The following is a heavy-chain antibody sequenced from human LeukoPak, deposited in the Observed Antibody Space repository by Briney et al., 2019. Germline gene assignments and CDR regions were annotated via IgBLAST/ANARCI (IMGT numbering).Heavy chain of an antibody. V-gene: IGHV3-23*01. D-gene: IGHD6-6*01. CDR2: MSEDSGST. CDR3: AKDLLRGIAARRLGY. J-gene: IGHJ4*02. Sequence: GGSLRLSCAASGFTFGTYVMSWVRQAPGKALEWVSAMSEDSGSTYYAASVKGRFTISGDNSKNTLYLQMNSLRAEDTAVYYCAKDLLRGIAARRLGYWGQGTLVTVSS. CDR1: GFTFGTYV.